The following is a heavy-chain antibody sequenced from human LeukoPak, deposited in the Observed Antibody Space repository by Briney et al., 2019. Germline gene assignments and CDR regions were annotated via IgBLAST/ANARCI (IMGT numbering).Heavy chain of an antibody. CDR3: ARDHEYGVYGAFDI. J-gene: IGHJ3*02. Sequence: PSETLSLTCTVSGGSISSYYWSWVRQPPGKGLEWIGYIYYSGSTNYNPSLKSRVTISVDTSKNQFSLKLSSVTAADTAVYYCARDHEYGVYGAFDIWGQGTMVTVSS. V-gene: IGHV4-59*01. D-gene: IGHD4-17*01. CDR1: GGSISSYY. CDR2: IYYSGST.